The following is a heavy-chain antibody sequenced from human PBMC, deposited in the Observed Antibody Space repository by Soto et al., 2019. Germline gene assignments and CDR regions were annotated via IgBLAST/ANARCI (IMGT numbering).Heavy chain of an antibody. CDR1: GFTFSRHG. D-gene: IGHD2-8*01. J-gene: IGHJ4*02. CDR3: ARDSRQWAFDY. V-gene: IGHV3-30*03. Sequence: PGGSLRLSCAASGFTFSRHGTHWVRQAPGEGLEWVAVISDNGSNKNYADSVKGRFTISRENSKNKAYLQMNSLKVEDTAVYYCARDSRQWAFDYWGQGALVTVSS. CDR2: ISDNGSNK.